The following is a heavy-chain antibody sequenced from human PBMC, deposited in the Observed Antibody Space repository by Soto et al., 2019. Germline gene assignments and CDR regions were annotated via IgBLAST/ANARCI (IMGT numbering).Heavy chain of an antibody. J-gene: IGHJ4*02. Sequence: SETLSLTCTVSGGSVSSGGYYWSWIRQHPGKGLEWIGYIYYSGSTYYNPSLKSRVTISVDTSKNQFSLKLSSVTAADTAVYYCARGPPSGQIFDYWAQGTLVTVSS. V-gene: IGHV4-31*03. D-gene: IGHD3-10*01. CDR3: ARGPPSGQIFDY. CDR1: GGSVSSGGYY. CDR2: IYYSGST.